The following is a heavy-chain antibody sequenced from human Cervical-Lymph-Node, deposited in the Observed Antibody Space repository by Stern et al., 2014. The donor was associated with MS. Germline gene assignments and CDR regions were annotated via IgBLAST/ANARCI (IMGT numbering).Heavy chain of an antibody. CDR2: IYPGDSDT. CDR3: ARGSAGAGAFFDY. V-gene: IGHV5-51*01. CDR1: GYTFSNSW. D-gene: IGHD2-8*02. J-gene: IGHJ4*02. Sequence: VQLVQSGAEVKKPGESLKISCKGSGYTFSNSWICWVRQMPGRGLEWMGIIYPGDSDTRYSPSFQGQITISADKSISTAYLQWNSLKASDTAIFYCARGSAGAGAFFDYWGQGTLVTVSS.